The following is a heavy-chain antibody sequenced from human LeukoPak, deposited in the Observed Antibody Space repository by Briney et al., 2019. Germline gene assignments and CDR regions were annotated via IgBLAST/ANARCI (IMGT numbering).Heavy chain of an antibody. CDR2: ISGSGGST. V-gene: IGHV3-23*01. CDR3: AKDKYYYDSSGTVDY. Sequence: GGSLRLSCAASGFTFSSYAMSWVRQAPGKGLEWVSGISGSGGSTYYADSVKGRFTISRDNSKNTLYLQMNSLRAEDTAVYYCAKDKYYYDSSGTVDYWGQGTLVTVSS. J-gene: IGHJ4*02. D-gene: IGHD3-22*01. CDR1: GFTFSSYA.